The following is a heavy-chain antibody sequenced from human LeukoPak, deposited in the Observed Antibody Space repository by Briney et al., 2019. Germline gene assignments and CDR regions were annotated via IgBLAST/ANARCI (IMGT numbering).Heavy chain of an antibody. CDR1: GGSISSSSYY. CDR2: IYYSGST. V-gene: IGHV4-39*01. J-gene: IGHJ5*02. D-gene: IGHD3-10*01. CDR3: ARHEMVRGVIMWFDP. Sequence: PSETLSLTCTVSGGSISSSSYYWGWIRKPPGKGLEWIGSIYYSGSTYYNPSLKSRVTISVDTSKNQFSLKLSSVTAADTAVYYCARHEMVRGVIMWFDPWGQGTLVTVSS.